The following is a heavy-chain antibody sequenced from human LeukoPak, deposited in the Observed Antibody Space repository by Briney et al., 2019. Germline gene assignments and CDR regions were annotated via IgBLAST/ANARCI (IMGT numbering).Heavy chain of an antibody. CDR2: IYSGGST. V-gene: IGHV3-66*01. CDR3: TRTRARVAGDY. D-gene: IGHD2-15*01. J-gene: IGHJ4*02. Sequence: GGSLRLSCAASGFTVSSSYMTRVRQAPGKGLEWVSVIYSGGSTYYADSVKGRFTISRDKSENTVYLHMNSLRAEDTAAYYCTRTRARVAGDYWGQGTLVTVS. CDR1: GFTVSSSY.